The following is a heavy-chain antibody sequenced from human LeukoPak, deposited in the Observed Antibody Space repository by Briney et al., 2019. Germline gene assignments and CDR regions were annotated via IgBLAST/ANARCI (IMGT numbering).Heavy chain of an antibody. CDR2: INRDGTIT. CDR1: GFTFTNYW. D-gene: IGHD3-10*01. J-gene: IGHJ5*02. Sequence: GGSLRLSCAASGFTFTNYWIHWVRQVPGKGLVWVSRINRDGTITNYADSVRGRFTISRDNAKNSLYLQMNSLRAEDTAVYYCASTAMVRGVSWFDPWGQGTLVTVSS. V-gene: IGHV3-74*01. CDR3: ASTAMVRGVSWFDP.